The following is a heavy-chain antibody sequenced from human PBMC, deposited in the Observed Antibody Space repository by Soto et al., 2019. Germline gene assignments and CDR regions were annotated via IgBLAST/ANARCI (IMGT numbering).Heavy chain of an antibody. Sequence: SETLSLTCTVSDGSISSGGYDWSWIHQQPGKGLEWIGYIYYSVSTYYNPSLKSRVTISVDTSKNQFSLKLSSVTAADTAVYYCARVIAVADTPGWFDPWGQGTLVTVSS. CDR2: IYYSVST. J-gene: IGHJ5*02. CDR1: DGSISSGGYD. D-gene: IGHD6-19*01. CDR3: ARVIAVADTPGWFDP. V-gene: IGHV4-31*03.